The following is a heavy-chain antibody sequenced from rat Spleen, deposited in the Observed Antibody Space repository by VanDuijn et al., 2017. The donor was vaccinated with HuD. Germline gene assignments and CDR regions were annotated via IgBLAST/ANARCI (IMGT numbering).Heavy chain of an antibody. CDR2: ISYDGSST. D-gene: IGHD1-11*01. CDR1: GFTFSDYN. Sequence: EVQLVESGGGLVQPGRSLKLSCAASGFTFSDYNMAWVRQAPKKGLEWVATISYDGSSTYYRDSVKGRFTISRDNAENTVYLQMESLRSEDTATYYCAKDRDGGFACAYWGQGTLVTVSS. J-gene: IGHJ3*01. V-gene: IGHV5-7*01. CDR3: AKDRDGGFACAY.